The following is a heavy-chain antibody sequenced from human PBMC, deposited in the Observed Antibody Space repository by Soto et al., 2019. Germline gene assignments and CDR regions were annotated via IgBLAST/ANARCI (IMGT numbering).Heavy chain of an antibody. V-gene: IGHV1-69*04. Sequence: SVKVSCKASGGTFSSYTISWVRQAPGQGLEWMGRIIPILGIANYAQKFQGRVTITADKSTSTAYMELSSLRSEDTAVYYGAREDTIFGVVSRVNYYYYMDVWGKGTTVTVSS. D-gene: IGHD3-3*01. CDR1: GGTFSSYT. CDR2: IIPILGIA. J-gene: IGHJ6*03. CDR3: AREDTIFGVVSRVNYYYYMDV.